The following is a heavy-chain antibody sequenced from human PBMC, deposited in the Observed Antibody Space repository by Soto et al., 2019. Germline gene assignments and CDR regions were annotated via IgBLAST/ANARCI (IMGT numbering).Heavy chain of an antibody. Sequence: SETLSLTCTVSGGSISSYYWSWIRQPPGKGLEWIGYIYYSGSTNYNPSLKSRVTISVDTSKNQFSLKLSSVTAADTAVYYCARDFQRYGMDVWGQGTTVTVSS. CDR1: GGSISSYY. CDR2: IYYSGST. CDR3: ARDFQRYGMDV. D-gene: IGHD6-25*01. V-gene: IGHV4-59*01. J-gene: IGHJ6*02.